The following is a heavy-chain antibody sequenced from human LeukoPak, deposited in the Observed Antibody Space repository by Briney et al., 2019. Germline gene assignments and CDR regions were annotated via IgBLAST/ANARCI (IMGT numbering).Heavy chain of an antibody. CDR2: INTNTGNP. V-gene: IGHV7-4-1*02. CDR3: ARGITTVTSLNGMDV. J-gene: IGHJ6*02. Sequence: AASVKVSCTASGYTFTSYAINWVRQAPGQGLEWMGWINTNTGNPTYAQGITGRFVFSLDTSVNTAYLEISSLKAEDTGVYYCARGITTVTSLNGMDVWGQGTTVTTSS. D-gene: IGHD4-17*01. CDR1: GYTFTSYA.